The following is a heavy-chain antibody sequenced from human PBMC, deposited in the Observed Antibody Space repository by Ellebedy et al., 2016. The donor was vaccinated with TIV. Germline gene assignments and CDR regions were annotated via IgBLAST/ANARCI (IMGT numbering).Heavy chain of an antibody. CDR3: ARHMVRIRLGMDV. CDR1: GGSINNYY. J-gene: IGHJ6*02. Sequence: PSETLSLTCTVSGGSINNYYWTWIRQPPGRGLEWIGYIYASGSTKYNPSLKSRVTISGDTSKNQFSLNLPSVTAADTAVYYWARHMVRIRLGMDVWGQGTTVTISS. V-gene: IGHV4-59*08. D-gene: IGHD3-10*01. CDR2: IYASGST.